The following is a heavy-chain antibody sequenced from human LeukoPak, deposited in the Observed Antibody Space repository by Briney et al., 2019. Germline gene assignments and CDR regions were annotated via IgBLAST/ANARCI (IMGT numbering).Heavy chain of an antibody. CDR3: VVVITLFDY. V-gene: IGHV3-7*01. Sequence: GGSLRLSCAASGFTFSSYWMSWVRQAPGKGLEWVANIKQDGSEKYYVDSVKGRFTISRDNAKNPLYLQMNSLRAEDTAVYYCVVVITLFDYWGQGTLVTVSS. J-gene: IGHJ4*02. CDR2: IKQDGSEK. D-gene: IGHD3-22*01. CDR1: GFTFSSYW.